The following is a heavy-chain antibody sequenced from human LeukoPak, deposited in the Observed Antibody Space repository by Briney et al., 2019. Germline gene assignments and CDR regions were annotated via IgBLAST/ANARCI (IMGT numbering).Heavy chain of an antibody. CDR2: ISYDGSDK. V-gene: IGHV3-30-3*01. CDR1: GFTFSTYA. CDR3: AKVLVAGEICMDV. Sequence: GGSLRLSCVASGFTFSTYAMHWVRQAPGKGLEWVAVISYDGSDKYYADSVKGRFTISRDNSKNTLYLQMNSLRAEDTAVYYCAKVLVAGEICMDVWGLGTTVTVSS. J-gene: IGHJ6*02. D-gene: IGHD6-19*01.